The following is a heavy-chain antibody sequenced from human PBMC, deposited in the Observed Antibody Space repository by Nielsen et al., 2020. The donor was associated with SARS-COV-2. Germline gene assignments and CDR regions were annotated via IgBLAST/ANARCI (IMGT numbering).Heavy chain of an antibody. CDR1: GFDFRSEA. V-gene: IGHV3-48*02. CDR3: ARGKWLIDP. CDR2: ITGDSGTK. Sequence: GESLKISCEGTGFDFRSEAMNWVRQAPEKGLEWIGYITGDSGTKYYADSVKGRFTMSRDNAKNSVSLEMNSLKDEDTGVYFCARGKWLIDPWGQGTLVTVSS. J-gene: IGHJ5*02. D-gene: IGHD5-24*01.